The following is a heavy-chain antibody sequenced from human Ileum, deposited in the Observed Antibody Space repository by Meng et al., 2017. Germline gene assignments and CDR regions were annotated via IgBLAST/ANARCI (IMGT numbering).Heavy chain of an antibody. J-gene: IGHJ5*02. V-gene: IGHV4-39*02. Sequence: QVQLQQWGAGLLKPSETLSLTCTLSGGSISGSTYYWVWIRQPPGKGLEWIGSFYYPALASYNPSLKSRVTISADTSRNNFSLRLTSVTAADTAVYYCASRYSSSPGWFDPWGQGTLVTVSS. CDR3: ASRYSSSPGWFDP. CDR1: GGSISGSTYY. CDR2: FYYPALA. D-gene: IGHD6-6*01.